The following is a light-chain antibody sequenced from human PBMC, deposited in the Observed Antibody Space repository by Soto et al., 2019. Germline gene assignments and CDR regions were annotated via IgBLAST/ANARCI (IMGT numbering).Light chain of an antibody. J-gene: IGKJ5*01. CDR1: QNAHTS. V-gene: IGKV3-11*01. Sequence: VWTQFPVTLSLSPVERATLSCRPSQNAHTSLAGYRQNPGQAPRPLLSGPSNSATGTPDRFSGSGSGTDFPITISRLEHEDFAVYYRQQSSNWLINFGQGTRLEIK. CDR2: GPS. CDR3: QQSSNWLIN.